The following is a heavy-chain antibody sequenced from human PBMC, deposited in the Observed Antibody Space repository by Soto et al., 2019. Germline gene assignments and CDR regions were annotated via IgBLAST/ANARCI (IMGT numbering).Heavy chain of an antibody. CDR3: AKWTGYGDF. D-gene: IGHD5-12*01. V-gene: IGHV3-23*01. CDR2: VRGGSGVT. CDR1: GFSFSTYG. Sequence: EVQLLESGGGLVQPGGSLRLSCAVSGFSFSTYGVTWVRQAQGKGLEWVCGVRGGSGVTHYADSVKGRFTITGDDSKDQVYLQIHSLGVEDTAVYFCAKWTGYGDFWGQGTLVTVSS. J-gene: IGHJ4*02.